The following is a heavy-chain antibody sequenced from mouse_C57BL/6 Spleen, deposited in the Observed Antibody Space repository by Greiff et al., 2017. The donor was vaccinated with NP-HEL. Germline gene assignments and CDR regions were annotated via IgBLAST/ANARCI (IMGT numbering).Heavy chain of an antibody. CDR2: IDPSDSYT. CDR3: ARFTTVVATSDYAMDY. CDR1: GYTFTSYW. Sequence: QVQLQQPGAELVMPGASVKLSCKASGYTFTSYWMHWVKQRPGQGLEWIGEIDPSDSYTNYNQKFKGKSTLTVDKSSSTAYMQLSSLTSEDSAVYYCARFTTVVATSDYAMDYWGQGTSVTDSS. V-gene: IGHV1-69*01. D-gene: IGHD1-1*01. J-gene: IGHJ4*01.